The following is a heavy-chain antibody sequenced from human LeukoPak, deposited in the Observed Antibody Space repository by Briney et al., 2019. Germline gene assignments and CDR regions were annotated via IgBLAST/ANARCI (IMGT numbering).Heavy chain of an antibody. V-gene: IGHV3-66*01. CDR2: IYSGGGT. Sequence: GGSLRLSCAASGFTVSSNYMSWVRQAPGKGLEWVSVIYSGGGTFYADSVKGRFTISRDNSKNTLYLQMNSLRVEDTAVYYCARDPRGFGAFDIWGQGTMVTVSS. CDR1: GFTVSSNY. J-gene: IGHJ3*02. CDR3: ARDPRGFGAFDI. D-gene: IGHD3-3*01.